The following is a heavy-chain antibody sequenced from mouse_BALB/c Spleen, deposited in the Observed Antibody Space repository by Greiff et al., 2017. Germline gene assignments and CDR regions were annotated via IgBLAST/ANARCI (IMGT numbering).Heavy chain of an antibody. Sequence: EVQLQQSGAELVKPGASVKLSCTASGFNIKDTYMHWVKQRPEQGLEWIGRIDPANGNTKYDPKFQGKATITADTSSNTAYLQLSSLTSEDTAVYYCAREPAVVANYAMDDWGQGTSVTVSA. J-gene: IGHJ4*01. V-gene: IGHV14-3*02. CDR2: IDPANGNT. CDR1: GFNIKDTY. CDR3: AREPAVVANYAMDD. D-gene: IGHD1-1*01.